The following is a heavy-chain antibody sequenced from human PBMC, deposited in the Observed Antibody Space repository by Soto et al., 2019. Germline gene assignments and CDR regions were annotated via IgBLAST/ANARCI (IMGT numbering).Heavy chain of an antibody. J-gene: IGHJ5*02. CDR2: ISAYNGNT. Sequence: ASVKVSCKASGYTFTSYGISWVGQAPGQGLEWMGWISAYNGNTNYAQKLQGRVTMTTDTSTSTAYMELRSLRSDDTAVYYCASGIAARNVGWFDPWGQVTLVIVSS. D-gene: IGHD6-6*01. CDR3: ASGIAARNVGWFDP. V-gene: IGHV1-18*04. CDR1: GYTFTSYG.